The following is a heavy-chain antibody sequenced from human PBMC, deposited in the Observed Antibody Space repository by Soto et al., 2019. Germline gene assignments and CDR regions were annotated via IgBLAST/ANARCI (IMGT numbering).Heavy chain of an antibody. V-gene: IGHV3-23*01. CDR2: ISGGGGST. J-gene: IGHJ2*01. Sequence: GGSLRLSCAASGFSFSLYAMNWLRQAPGKGLEWVSGISGGGGSTYHAASVKGRFTISRDDSKNSLYLEMKSLKTEDTAVYYSAREPLTDSNILTGSFLWYFDLWGRGTLVTVSS. CDR3: AREPLTDSNILTGSFLWYFDL. D-gene: IGHD3-9*01. CDR1: GFSFSLYA.